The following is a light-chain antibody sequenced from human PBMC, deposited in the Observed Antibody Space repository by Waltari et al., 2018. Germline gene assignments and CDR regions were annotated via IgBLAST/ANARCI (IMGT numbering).Light chain of an antibody. V-gene: IGKV3-20*01. CDR1: QRVSSIY. J-gene: IGKJ2*01. Sequence: EIVLTQPPGTLSLSPGESATLSCRASQRVSSIYLAWYQQKPGQAPRPLIHGASSRATGIPDRLSGSGSGTYFTLTSSRLEPEDFAVYYCQQYDSSPMYTFGQGTKLEIK. CDR3: QQYDSSPMYT. CDR2: GAS.